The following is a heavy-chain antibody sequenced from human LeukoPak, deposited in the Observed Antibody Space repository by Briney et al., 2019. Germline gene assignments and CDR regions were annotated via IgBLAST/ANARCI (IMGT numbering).Heavy chain of an antibody. J-gene: IGHJ6*03. CDR2: IYSSGST. Sequence: SETLSLTCTVSGGSISSYYWSWIRQPPGKGLEWIGYIYSSGSTNYNPSLKSRVTISVDTSKNQFSLKLSSVTAADTAVYYCARDGSSSWYYMDVWGKGTTVTVSS. D-gene: IGHD6-13*01. CDR3: ARDGSSSWYYMDV. V-gene: IGHV4-59*01. CDR1: GGSISSYY.